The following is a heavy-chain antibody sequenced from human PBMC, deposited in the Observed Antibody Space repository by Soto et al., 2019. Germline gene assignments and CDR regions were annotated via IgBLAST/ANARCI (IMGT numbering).Heavy chain of an antibody. CDR2: ISSDGNNK. Sequence: QVHLVESGGGVVRPGTSLRVSCSASEFSFNNYAVHWVRQATGEGLEWVALISSDGNNKYYPDSVRGRFTISRDHSNNTVYLQMHSLRVDDTAVYYCATWTLPLSWNWLQSAAGKFDYWGQGTLVTVSS. V-gene: IGHV3-30-3*01. CDR1: EFSFNNYA. J-gene: IGHJ4*02. D-gene: IGHD5-12*01. CDR3: ATWTLPLSWNWLQSAAGKFDY.